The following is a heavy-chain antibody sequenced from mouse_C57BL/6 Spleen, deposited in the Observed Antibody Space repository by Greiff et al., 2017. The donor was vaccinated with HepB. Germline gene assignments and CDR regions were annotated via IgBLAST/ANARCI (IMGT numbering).Heavy chain of an antibody. V-gene: IGHV1-82*01. CDR3: ARSWRHFDY. CDR1: GYAFSSSW. Sequence: QVQLQQSGPELVKPGASVKISCKASGYAFSSSWMNWVKQRPGKGLEWIGRIYPGDGDTNYNGKFKGKATLTADKSSSTAYMQLSSLTSEDSAVYFCARSWRHFDYWGQGTTLTVSS. J-gene: IGHJ2*01. CDR2: IYPGDGDT.